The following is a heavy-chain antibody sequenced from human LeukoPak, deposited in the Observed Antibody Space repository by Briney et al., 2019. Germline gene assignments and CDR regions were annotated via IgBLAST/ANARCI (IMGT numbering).Heavy chain of an antibody. CDR1: GGSISTSRHY. D-gene: IGHD1-26*01. CDR3: ARQGGATH. J-gene: IGHJ4*02. Sequence: SSETLSLTCAVSGGSISTSRHYWAWIRQPPGKRLEWIGTIFYTGSTDYNPSLKSRVTISVDTSKDQFSLKLSPVTAADTALYYCARQGGATHWGQGTLVTVLS. V-gene: IGHV4-39*01. CDR2: IFYTGST.